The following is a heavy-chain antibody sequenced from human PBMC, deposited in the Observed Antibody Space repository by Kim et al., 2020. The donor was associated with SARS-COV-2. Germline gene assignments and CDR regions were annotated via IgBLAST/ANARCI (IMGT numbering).Heavy chain of an antibody. CDR3: VTTYSSGMDV. D-gene: IGHD4-4*01. J-gene: IGHJ6*02. V-gene: IGHV3-74*01. CDR2: RTT. Sequence: RTTSYADSVKGRFTISRDNAKTTLFLQINTLRAADTAVYYCVTTYSSGMDVWGQGTTVTVSS.